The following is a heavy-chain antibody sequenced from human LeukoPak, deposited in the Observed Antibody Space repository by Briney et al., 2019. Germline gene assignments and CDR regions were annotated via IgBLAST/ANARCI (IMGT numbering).Heavy chain of an antibody. CDR2: IYHSGST. CDR3: ASNSIAAAGSTGFDY. Sequence: SETLSLTCTVSGGSISSSSYYWGWIRQPPGKGLEWIGSIYHSGSTYYNPSLKSRVTISVDTSKNQFSLKLSSVTAADTAVYYCASNSIAAAGSTGFDYWGQGTLVTVSS. CDR1: GGSISSSSYY. J-gene: IGHJ4*02. V-gene: IGHV4-39*07. D-gene: IGHD6-13*01.